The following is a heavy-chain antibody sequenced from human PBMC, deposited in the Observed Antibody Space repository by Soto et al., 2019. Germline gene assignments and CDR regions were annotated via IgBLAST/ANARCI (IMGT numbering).Heavy chain of an antibody. V-gene: IGHV4-34*01. CDR1: SGSFSGYY. CDR3: ERGRFASPGFPP. J-gene: IGHJ5*02. Sequence: QVQLQQWGAGLLKPSETLSLTCAVYSGSFSGYYGSWIRQPPGKGLEWIGEINHSGSTNYNPSLKGGVTIVINTSKNKFSLKLASVTAAKPVVYSCERGRFASPGFPPWGKEPLFTVS. D-gene: IGHD3-3*01. CDR2: INHSGST.